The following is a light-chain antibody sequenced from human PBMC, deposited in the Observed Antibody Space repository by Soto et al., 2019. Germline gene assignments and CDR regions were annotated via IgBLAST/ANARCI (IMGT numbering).Light chain of an antibody. J-gene: IGKJ2*01. CDR2: AAS. Sequence: DIQMTQSPSSLSASVGDRVTITCRASQSISSYLNWYQQKPGKAPKLLIYAASSLQSGVPSRFSGSGSGTDFTLTISSLQPEDFATYYCQQSYSTPYTLGQGTKLYIK. CDR3: QQSYSTPYT. V-gene: IGKV1-39*01. CDR1: QSISSY.